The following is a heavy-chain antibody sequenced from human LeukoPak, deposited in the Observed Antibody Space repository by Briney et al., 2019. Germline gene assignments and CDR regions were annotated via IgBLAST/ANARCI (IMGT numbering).Heavy chain of an antibody. V-gene: IGHV3-9*01. CDR2: ISWNSGSI. CDR3: AKDVEYSSSRYFDY. Sequence: PGRSVRLSCAASGFTFDDYAMHWVRQAPGKGLEWVSGISWNSGSIGYADSVKGRFTISRDNAKNSLYLQMNSLRAEDTALYYCAKDVEYSSSRYFDYWGQGTLVTVSS. CDR1: GFTFDDYA. J-gene: IGHJ4*02. D-gene: IGHD6-13*01.